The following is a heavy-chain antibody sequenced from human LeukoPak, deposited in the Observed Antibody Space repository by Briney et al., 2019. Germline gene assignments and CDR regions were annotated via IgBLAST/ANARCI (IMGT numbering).Heavy chain of an antibody. Sequence: PSETLSLTCAVYGGSFSGYYWSWIRQPPGKGLEWIGEINHSGSTNYNPSLKSRVTISVDTSKNQFSLKLSSVTAADTAVYCCARKNRQYSSSWYIWFDPWGQGTLVTVSS. CDR3: ARKNRQYSSSWYIWFDP. J-gene: IGHJ5*02. V-gene: IGHV4-34*01. CDR1: GGSFSGYY. CDR2: INHSGST. D-gene: IGHD6-13*01.